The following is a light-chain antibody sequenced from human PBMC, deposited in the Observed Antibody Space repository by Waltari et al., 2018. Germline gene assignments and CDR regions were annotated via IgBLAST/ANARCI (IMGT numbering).Light chain of an antibody. CDR3: SSQTLDGLVL. Sequence: QSALTQPASVSGSPGQSITISCSGVGSAVGASDSVSWHQHHPGQPPQVIIYDVTNRPSGVSDRFSASKSANTASLTISRLQPEDEADYFCSSQTLDGLVLFGGGTRLTVL. J-gene: IGLJ2*01. CDR1: GSAVGASDS. V-gene: IGLV2-14*03. CDR2: DVT.